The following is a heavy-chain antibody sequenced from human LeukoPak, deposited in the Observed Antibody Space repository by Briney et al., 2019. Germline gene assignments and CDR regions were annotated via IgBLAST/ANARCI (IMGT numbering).Heavy chain of an antibody. Sequence: GGSLRLSCAASGFTFSGYGMHWVRQAPGKGLEWVAVIWYDGSNKYYADSVKGRFTISRDNSKNTLYLQLNSLRAEDTAVYYCAKDLRSAGLHFAYWGQEPRVTGAS. J-gene: IGHJ4*02. V-gene: IGHV3-33*06. CDR1: GFTFSGYG. CDR3: AKDLRSAGLHFAY. CDR2: IWYDGSNK.